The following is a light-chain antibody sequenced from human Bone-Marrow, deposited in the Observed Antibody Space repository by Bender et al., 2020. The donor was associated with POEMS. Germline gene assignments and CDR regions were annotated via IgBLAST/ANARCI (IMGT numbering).Light chain of an antibody. J-gene: IGLJ2*01. V-gene: IGLV3-27*01. CDR1: VVAKKY. CDR2: EDS. Sequence: SYELTQPSSVSVSPGQTARITCSGDVVAKKYVRWFQQRPGQAPVVVIYEDSERPSGIPERFSGSNSGNTATLTISGTQAMDEADYYCQAWDSSSVVFGGGTKLTVL. CDR3: QAWDSSSVV.